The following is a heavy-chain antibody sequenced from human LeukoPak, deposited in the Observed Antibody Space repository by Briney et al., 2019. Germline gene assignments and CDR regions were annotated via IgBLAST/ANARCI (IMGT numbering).Heavy chain of an antibody. CDR2: ISSDGSKN. Sequence: PGGFLRLSCAASGFTFTNYAMHWVRQTPGKGLEWVALISSDGSKNIYADPVKGRFTVSRDNSKNTLYLQMNSLRAEDTAVYYCVKGLVQTTMSYSVDYWGQGALVTVSS. CDR3: VKGLVQTTMSYSVDY. J-gene: IGHJ4*02. CDR1: GFTFTNYA. V-gene: IGHV3-30*18. D-gene: IGHD1-1*01.